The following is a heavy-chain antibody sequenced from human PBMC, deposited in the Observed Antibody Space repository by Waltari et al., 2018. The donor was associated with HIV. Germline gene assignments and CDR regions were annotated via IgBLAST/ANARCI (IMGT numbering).Heavy chain of an antibody. CDR1: GGSFSGYY. J-gene: IGHJ6*02. CDR3: ARCGWRVVPAAPGRDGMDV. CDR2: INHSGST. D-gene: IGHD2-2*01. V-gene: IGHV4-34*01. Sequence: QVQLQQWGAGLLKPSETLSLTCAVYGGSFSGYYWSWIRQPPGKGLEWIGEINHSGSTNYNPSLKSRVTISVDTSKNQFSLKLSSVTAADTAVYYCARCGWRVVPAAPGRDGMDVWGQGTTVTVSS.